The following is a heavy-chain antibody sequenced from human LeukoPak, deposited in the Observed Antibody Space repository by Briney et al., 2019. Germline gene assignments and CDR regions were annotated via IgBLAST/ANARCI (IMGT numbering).Heavy chain of an antibody. CDR3: ARERGYSGYDYFIDSPSDY. CDR1: GFTFSSYE. V-gene: IGHV3-48*03. J-gene: IGHJ4*02. Sequence: QPGGSLRLSCAASGFTFSSYEMNWVRQAPGKGLEWVSYISSSGSTIYNADSVKGRFTISRDNAKNSLYLQMNSLRAEDTAVYYCARERGYSGYDYFIDSPSDYWGQGTLVTVSS. D-gene: IGHD5-12*01. CDR2: ISSSGSTI.